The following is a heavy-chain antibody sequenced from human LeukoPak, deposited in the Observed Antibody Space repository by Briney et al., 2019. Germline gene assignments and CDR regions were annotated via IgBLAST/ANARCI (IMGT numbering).Heavy chain of an antibody. CDR3: AKDGRQGAYDV. V-gene: IGHV3-43*01. CDR2: ISWDSSST. J-gene: IGHJ3*01. CDR1: GFIFDDFT. D-gene: IGHD2-21*01. Sequence: GGSLRLSCVASGFIFDDFTMHWVRQRPGKGLEWVSLISWDSSSTYFTDSVKGRFTISRDNTKNSLYLQMNSLTTEDTAFYYCAKDGRQGAYDVWGQGTLVTVS.